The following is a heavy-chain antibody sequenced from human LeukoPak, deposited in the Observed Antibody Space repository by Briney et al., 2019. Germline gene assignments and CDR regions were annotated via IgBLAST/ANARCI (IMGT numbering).Heavy chain of an antibody. CDR1: GGSISSYY. CDR3: ASETDYYDSSGYYYVRYFQH. D-gene: IGHD3-22*01. J-gene: IGHJ1*01. V-gene: IGHV4-59*01. CDR2: IYYSGST. Sequence: SETLSLTCTVSGGSISSYYWSWIRQPPGKGLEWIGYIYYSGSTNYNPSLKSRVTISVDTSKNQFSLKLSSVTAADTAVYYCASETDYYDSSGYYYVRYFQHWGQGTLVTVSS.